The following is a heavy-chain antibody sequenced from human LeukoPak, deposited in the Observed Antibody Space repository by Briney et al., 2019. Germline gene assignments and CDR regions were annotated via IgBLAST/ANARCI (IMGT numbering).Heavy chain of an antibody. CDR2: IYYSGST. CDR1: GGSISSGGYH. CDR3: ARGYSGYDWGYYFDY. D-gene: IGHD5-12*01. Sequence: TSETLSLTCTVSGGSISSGGYHWSWIRQHPGKGLEWIGYIYYSGSTYYNPSLKSRVTISVDTSKNQFSLKLSSVTAPDTAVYYCARGYSGYDWGYYFDYWGQGTLVTVSS. V-gene: IGHV4-31*03. J-gene: IGHJ4*02.